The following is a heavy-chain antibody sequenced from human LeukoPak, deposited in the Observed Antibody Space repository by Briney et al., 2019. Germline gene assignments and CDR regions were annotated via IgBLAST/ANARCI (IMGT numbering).Heavy chain of an antibody. Sequence: SETLSLTCTISGGSVSDYYWSWIRQSPGKGLEWIGYIYHTGSTKYNPSLKSRVTISVDTSKNQFSLKLSSVTAADTAVYYCARDPYSGNYGNYYYYYMDVGGKGTTVTISS. V-gene: IGHV4-59*02. CDR1: GGSVSDYY. J-gene: IGHJ6*03. CDR3: ARDPYSGNYGNYYYYYMDV. D-gene: IGHD1-26*01. CDR2: IYHTGST.